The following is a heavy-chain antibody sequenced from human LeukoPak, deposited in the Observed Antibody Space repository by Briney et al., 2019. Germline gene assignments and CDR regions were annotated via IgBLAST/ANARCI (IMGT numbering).Heavy chain of an antibody. CDR1: GFTFSNYA. V-gene: IGHV3-30-3*01. D-gene: IGHD6-19*01. Sequence: GGSLRLSCAASGFTFSNYAMHWVRQAPGKGLEWVAVITYDGSDKYYADSVKGRFTISRDNSKNTLYLQMNSLRPEDTAVYYCARDWGRRYSSGWYGDFDYWGQGTLVTVSS. J-gene: IGHJ4*02. CDR3: ARDWGRRYSSGWYGDFDY. CDR2: ITYDGSDK.